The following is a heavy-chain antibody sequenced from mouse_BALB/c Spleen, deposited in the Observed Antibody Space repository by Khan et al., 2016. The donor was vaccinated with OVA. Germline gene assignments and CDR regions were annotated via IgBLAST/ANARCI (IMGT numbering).Heavy chain of an antibody. D-gene: IGHD1-1*02. CDR2: ISSGGSYT. V-gene: IGHV5-6*01. CDR3: ARLDYYYDCEGFAY. CDR1: GFTFSTYG. J-gene: IGHJ3*01. Sequence: EVELVVSGGDLVKPEGSLKLSCASSGFTFSTYGMSWVRQTPDKRLECVATISSGGSYTYFPDSVQGRFTISRDNAKNTLYLQIDSLKSEDTAMFYCARLDYYYDCEGFAYWGQGTLVTVSA.